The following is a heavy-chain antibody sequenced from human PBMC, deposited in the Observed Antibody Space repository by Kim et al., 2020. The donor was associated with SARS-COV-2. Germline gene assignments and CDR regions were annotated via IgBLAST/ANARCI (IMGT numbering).Heavy chain of an antibody. CDR1: GFIFNNAW. D-gene: IGHD2-21*02. CDR2: IKSKANGGTT. J-gene: IGHJ6*02. V-gene: IGHV3-15*01. CDR3: TSDLGDYCVCDCYSRV. Sequence: GGSLRLSCAASGFIFNNAWMNWVRQAPGKGLEWVGRIKSKANGGTTGYAAPVKGRFTISRDDSKNTLYLQMNSLKTEDTAVYYSTSDLGDYCVCDCYSRVWGQGTTVTVSS.